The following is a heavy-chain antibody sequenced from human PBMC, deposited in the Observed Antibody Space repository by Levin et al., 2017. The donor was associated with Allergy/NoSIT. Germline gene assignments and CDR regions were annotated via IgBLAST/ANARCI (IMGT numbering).Heavy chain of an antibody. CDR1: GYSFTNYW. D-gene: IGHD2-21*01. J-gene: IGHJ4*02. Sequence: GGSLRLSCQGSGYSFTNYWITWVRQMPGKGLEWMGKIDPRDSYTNYSPSFQGHVTISADKSISTSFLQWRSLKASDTAMYFCARHEGAYDFFDYWGQGTLVTVSS. CDR2: IDPRDSYT. V-gene: IGHV5-10-1*01. CDR3: ARHEGAYDFFDY.